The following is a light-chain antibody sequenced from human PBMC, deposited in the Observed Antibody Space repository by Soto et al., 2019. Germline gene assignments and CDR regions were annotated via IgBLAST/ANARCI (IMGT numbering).Light chain of an antibody. J-gene: IGLJ2*01. CDR1: SGSIASNY. CDR3: QSYDSSNQDVV. CDR2: EDN. Sequence: NFMLTQPHSVSESPGKTVTISCTRSSGSIASNYVQWYQQRPGSAPTTVIYEDNQRPSGVPDRFSGSIDSSSNSASLTISGLKIEDEADYYCQSYDSSNQDVVFGGGTKLTVL. V-gene: IGLV6-57*04.